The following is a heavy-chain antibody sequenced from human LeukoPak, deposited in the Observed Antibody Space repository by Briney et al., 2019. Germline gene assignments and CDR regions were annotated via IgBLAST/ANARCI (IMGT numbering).Heavy chain of an antibody. V-gene: IGHV3-73*01. Sequence: GGSLRLSCAASGFTFSGSAMHWVRQASGKGLEGVGRIRSKANSYATAYAASVKGRFTISRDDSKNTAYLQMNSLKPGDTAVYDCTRRCRDGYNCLDYWGQGTLVTVSS. CDR2: IRSKANSYAT. J-gene: IGHJ4*02. CDR1: GFTFSGSA. CDR3: TRRCRDGYNCLDY. D-gene: IGHD5-24*01.